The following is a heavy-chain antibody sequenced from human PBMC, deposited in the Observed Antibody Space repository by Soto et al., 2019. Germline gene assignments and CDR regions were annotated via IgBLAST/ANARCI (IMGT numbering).Heavy chain of an antibody. V-gene: IGHV3-53*04. D-gene: IGHD1-1*01. CDR1: GFTVSSNY. J-gene: IGHJ5*02. CDR3: ARIPPYIWNGWSDP. Sequence: GGSLRLSCAASGFTVSSNYMSWVRQAPGKGLEWVSVIYSGGSTYYADSVKGRFTISRHNSKNTLYLQMNSLRAEDTAVYYCARIPPYIWNGWSDPRGKETLFTLPS. CDR2: IYSGGST.